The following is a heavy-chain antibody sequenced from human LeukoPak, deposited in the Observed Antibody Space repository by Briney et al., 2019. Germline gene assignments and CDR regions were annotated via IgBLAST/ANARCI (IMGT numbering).Heavy chain of an antibody. V-gene: IGHV3-11*04. D-gene: IGHD1-26*01. J-gene: IGHJ4*02. CDR3: ASLKVGATRGGVTGVDY. CDR1: EFTFSDYY. Sequence: PGGSLRLSCAASEFTFSDYYMSWIRQAPGKGLAWVSYISSTSSTKYYADSVKGRFTISRDNAKNSLYLQMNSLRAEDTAVYYCASLKVGATRGGVTGVDYWGQGTLVTVSS. CDR2: ISSTSSTK.